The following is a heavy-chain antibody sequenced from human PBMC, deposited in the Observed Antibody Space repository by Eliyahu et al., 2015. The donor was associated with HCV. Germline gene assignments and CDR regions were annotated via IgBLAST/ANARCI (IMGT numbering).Heavy chain of an antibody. Sequence: EVQLVESGGGLVQPGGSLXLSCAASGFPFSSYDMHWVRQATGKGLEWVSAIGTAGDTYYPGSVKGRFTISRENAKNSLYLQMNSLRAGDTAVYYCARGLYDSSGYYYDYWSQGTLVTVSS. CDR3: ARGLYDSSGYYYDY. J-gene: IGHJ4*02. D-gene: IGHD3-22*01. CDR1: GFPFSSYD. V-gene: IGHV3-13*04. CDR2: IGTAGDT.